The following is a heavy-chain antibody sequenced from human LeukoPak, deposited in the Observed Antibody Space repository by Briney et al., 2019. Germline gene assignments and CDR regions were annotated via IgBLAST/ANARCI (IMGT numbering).Heavy chain of an antibody. J-gene: IGHJ4*02. CDR2: ISGDGVSG. CDR1: GFTLDDYA. Sequence: GGSLSLSCAVSGFTLDDYAMHWFRQAPGKGLEWVSLISGDGVSGYYAGSVKGRFTISRDNSKNSLYLQMNRLRTEDTAFYYCAKGADPLTWRMMTVAGTRFDFWGQGTLVTVSS. D-gene: IGHD6-19*01. V-gene: IGHV3-43*02. CDR3: AKGADPLTWRMMTVAGTRFDF.